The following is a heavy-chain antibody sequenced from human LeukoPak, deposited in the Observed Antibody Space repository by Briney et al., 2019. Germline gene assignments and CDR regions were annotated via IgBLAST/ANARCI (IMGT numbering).Heavy chain of an antibody. CDR2: ISGRDSTT. D-gene: IGHD5-18*01. V-gene: IGHV3-23*01. CDR3: AKQGPGYSYGYIDY. J-gene: IGHJ4*02. Sequence: GGSLRLSCAASGFTFSSYAMSWVRQAPGKGLEWVSGISGRDSTTYYADSVKGRFTISRENSKNTLYLQMNSLRAEDTAVYYCAKQGPGYSYGYIDYWGQGTLVTVSS. CDR1: GFTFSSYA.